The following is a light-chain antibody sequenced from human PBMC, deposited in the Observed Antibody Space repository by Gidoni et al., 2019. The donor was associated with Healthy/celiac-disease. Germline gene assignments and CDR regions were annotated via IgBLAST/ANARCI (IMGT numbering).Light chain of an antibody. Sequence: EIVMTQSPATLSVSPGERATLYCRASQSVSSNLAWYQQKPGQAPRLLIYGASTRATGIPARFSGSGSGTEFTLTISSLQSEDFAVYYCQQYNNWLRLTFGGGTKVEIK. CDR2: GAS. CDR3: QQYNNWLRLT. V-gene: IGKV3-15*01. CDR1: QSVSSN. J-gene: IGKJ4*01.